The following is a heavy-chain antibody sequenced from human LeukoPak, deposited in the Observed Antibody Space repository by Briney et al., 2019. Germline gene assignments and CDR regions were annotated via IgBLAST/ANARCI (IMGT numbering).Heavy chain of an antibody. D-gene: IGHD3-10*01. CDR1: GYTFTSYG. Sequence: ASVKLSCKASGYTFTSYGISWVRQAPGQGLEWMGWISAYKGNTTYAKKLHGRVTMTTDTSKSTASMELRSLSFTDTAVYYCSIGSNYYTLDGGQGTLVTVAA. CDR3: SIGSNYYTLD. V-gene: IGHV1-18*01. CDR2: ISAYKGNT. J-gene: IGHJ4*02.